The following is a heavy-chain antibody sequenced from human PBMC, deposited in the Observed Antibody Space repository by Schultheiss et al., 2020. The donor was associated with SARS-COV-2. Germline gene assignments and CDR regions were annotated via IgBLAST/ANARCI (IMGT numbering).Heavy chain of an antibody. Sequence: SETLSLTCTVSGGSISSSSYYWGWIRQPPGKGLEWIGSIYYSGSTYYNPSLKSRVTISVDTSKNQFSLKLSSVTAADTAVYYCARVGYDFWSGPRAANWFDPWGQGTLVTVSS. V-gene: IGHV4-39*07. CDR2: IYYSGST. CDR1: GGSISSSSYY. D-gene: IGHD3-3*01. J-gene: IGHJ5*02. CDR3: ARVGYDFWSGPRAANWFDP.